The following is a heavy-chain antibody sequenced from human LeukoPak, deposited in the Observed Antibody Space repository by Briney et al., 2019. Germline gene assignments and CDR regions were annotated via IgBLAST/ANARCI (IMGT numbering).Heavy chain of an antibody. Sequence: VASVKVSCKASGYTFTDYFMNWVRQAPGQGLEWMGWINPKSGGTVYAQKFQGRVTMTRDTSSSTACMELSRLRFDDTVVYYCARGPRITIFGVVMANDAFDIWGQGTMVTVSS. D-gene: IGHD3-3*01. V-gene: IGHV1-2*02. J-gene: IGHJ3*02. CDR3: ARGPRITIFGVVMANDAFDI. CDR1: GYTFTDYF. CDR2: INPKSGGT.